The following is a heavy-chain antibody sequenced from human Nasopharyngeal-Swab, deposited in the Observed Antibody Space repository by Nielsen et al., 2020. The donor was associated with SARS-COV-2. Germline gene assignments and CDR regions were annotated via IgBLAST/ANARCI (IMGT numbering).Heavy chain of an antibody. V-gene: IGHV3-30*18. Sequence: GESLKISCAASGFTFSNYGMHWVRQAPGKGLEWVTVISYDGSFKYYADSVKGRFTISRDNSKSTLYLQMNSLRAEDTAVYYCAKGNYDFWSASANFDYWGQGTLVTVSS. J-gene: IGHJ4*02. CDR2: ISYDGSFK. CDR3: AKGNYDFWSASANFDY. CDR1: GFTFSNYG. D-gene: IGHD3-3*01.